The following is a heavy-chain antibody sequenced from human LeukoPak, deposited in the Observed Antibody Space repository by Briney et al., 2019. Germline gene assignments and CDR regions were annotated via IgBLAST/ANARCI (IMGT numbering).Heavy chain of an antibody. V-gene: IGHV4-39*07. J-gene: IGHJ4*02. Sequence: SETLSLTCTVSGGSIRSSTYYWGWIRQPPGKGLEWIGSIYYSGSIYYNPSLRSRVTISVDTSKNQFSLKLSSLTAADTAVYYCAREGQSVTIFGVVLLGFDYWGQGTLVTVSS. CDR3: AREGQSVTIFGVVLLGFDY. D-gene: IGHD3-3*01. CDR2: IYYSGSI. CDR1: GGSIRSSTYY.